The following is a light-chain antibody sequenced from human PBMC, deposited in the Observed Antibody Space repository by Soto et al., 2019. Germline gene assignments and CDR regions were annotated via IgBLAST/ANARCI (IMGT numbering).Light chain of an antibody. J-gene: IGKJ5*01. V-gene: IGKV3-20*01. Sequence: VLTQSPGTLSLSPGERVTLSCRASQRVGSNYLAWYQQKPGQAPRLLIYGASTRATGIPDRFSGSVSGTDFTLTISRLEPEDFAVYYCQQYGTSPLITFGQGTRLEIK. CDR2: GAS. CDR3: QQYGTSPLIT. CDR1: QRVGSNY.